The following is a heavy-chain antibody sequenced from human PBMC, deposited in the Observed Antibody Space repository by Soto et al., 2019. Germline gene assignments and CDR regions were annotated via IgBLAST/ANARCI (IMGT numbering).Heavy chain of an antibody. CDR3: ARDEAVTGGYWHFDL. V-gene: IGHV1-2*02. J-gene: IGHJ2*01. CDR2: INPHSGDT. D-gene: IGHD7-27*01. Sequence: QVQLVQSGAEVKKPGASVKVSCKASGYTFTAYYIHWVRQAPGQGLEWMGWINPHSGDTNSAQNFQGRVTMARDTSISTAYMELSRLTSDDTAVYYCARDEAVTGGYWHFDLWGRGTLVTVSS. CDR1: GYTFTAYY.